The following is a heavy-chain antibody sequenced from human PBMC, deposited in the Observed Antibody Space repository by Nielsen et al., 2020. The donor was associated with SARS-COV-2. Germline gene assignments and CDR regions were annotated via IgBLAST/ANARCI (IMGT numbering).Heavy chain of an antibody. CDR1: GGSISSSGYY. D-gene: IGHD3-16*01. CDR2: MYSSGNT. CDR3: GIWPGY. J-gene: IGHJ4*02. V-gene: IGHV4-39*01. Sequence: SETLSLTCTVSGGSISSSGYYWGWIRQPPGRGLEWIGSMYSSGNTYYNPSLKSRVTMSVDTFKSQLSLTLNSVTVADTAVYYCGIWPGYWGQGTLVTVSS.